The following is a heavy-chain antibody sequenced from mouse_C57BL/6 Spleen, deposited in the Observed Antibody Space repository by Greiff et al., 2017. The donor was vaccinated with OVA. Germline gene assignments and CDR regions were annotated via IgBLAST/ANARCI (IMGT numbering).Heavy chain of an antibody. D-gene: IGHD1-1*01. CDR3: ARRATVVAHYFDY. Sequence: DVHLVESGGGLVKPGGSLKLSCAASGFTFSDYGMHWVRQAPEKGLEWVAYISSGSSTIYYADTVKGRFTISRDNAKNTLFLQMTSLRSEDTAMYYCARRATVVAHYFDYWGQGTTLTVSS. V-gene: IGHV5-17*01. CDR1: GFTFSDYG. J-gene: IGHJ2*01. CDR2: ISSGSSTI.